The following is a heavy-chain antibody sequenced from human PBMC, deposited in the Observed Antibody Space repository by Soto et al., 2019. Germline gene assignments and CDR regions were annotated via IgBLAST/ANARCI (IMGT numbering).Heavy chain of an antibody. D-gene: IGHD5-12*01. CDR2: ISSSGSSV. CDR3: VRYCSSTLCNGVATRTFDY. CDR1: SLTFSTYE. Sequence: PXGSLRLSFAASSLTFSTYEMHWVRQAPGKGLEWVSCISSSGSSVYYADSVKGRFTISRDNSRNSLYLQMNSLRDEDTALYYCVRYCSSTLCNGVATRTFDYWGQGALVTVS. J-gene: IGHJ4*02. V-gene: IGHV3-48*03.